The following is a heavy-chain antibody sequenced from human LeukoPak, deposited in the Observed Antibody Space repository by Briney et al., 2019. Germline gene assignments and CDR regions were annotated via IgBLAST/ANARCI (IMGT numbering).Heavy chain of an antibody. CDR3: TAHTNGDYRPDAFDI. V-gene: IGHV1-69*04. D-gene: IGHD4-17*01. CDR1: GGTFSSYA. Sequence: ASVKVSCKASGGTFSSYATSWVRQAPGQGLEWMGRIIPILGIANYAQKFQGRVTITADKSTSTAYMELSSLRSEDTAVYYCTAHTNGDYRPDAFDIWGQGTMVTVSS. J-gene: IGHJ3*02. CDR2: IIPILGIA.